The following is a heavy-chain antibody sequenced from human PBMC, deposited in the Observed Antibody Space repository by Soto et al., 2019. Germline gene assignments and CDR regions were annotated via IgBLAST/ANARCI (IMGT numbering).Heavy chain of an antibody. V-gene: IGHV4-59*01. CDR2: MYYSGGT. Sequence: QVQLQESGPGLVKPSETLSLTCTVSGGSISSYYWSWIRQPPGKGLEWLGYMYYSGGTNYNPSVKSPIPISADPPRNRSPRRRRLVTAADTAFYCCHPLSAGGGEGGYFSYGGKGTLFPVSS. J-gene: IGHJ4*02. CDR1: GGSISSYY. CDR3: HPLSAGGGEGGYFSY. D-gene: IGHD1-26*01.